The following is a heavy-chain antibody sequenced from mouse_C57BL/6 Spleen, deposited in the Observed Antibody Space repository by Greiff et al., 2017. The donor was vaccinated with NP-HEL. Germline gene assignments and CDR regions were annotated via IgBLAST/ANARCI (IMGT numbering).Heavy chain of an antibody. Sequence: QVQLKQPGAELVKPGASVKVSCKASGYTFTSYWMHWVKQRPGQGLEWIGRIHPSDSDTNYNQKFKGKATLTVDKSSSTAYMQLSSLTSEDSAVYYCAISGGNYEDYAMDYWGQGTSVTVSS. CDR3: AISGGNYEDYAMDY. J-gene: IGHJ4*01. CDR1: GYTFTSYW. D-gene: IGHD2-1*01. V-gene: IGHV1-74*01. CDR2: IHPSDSDT.